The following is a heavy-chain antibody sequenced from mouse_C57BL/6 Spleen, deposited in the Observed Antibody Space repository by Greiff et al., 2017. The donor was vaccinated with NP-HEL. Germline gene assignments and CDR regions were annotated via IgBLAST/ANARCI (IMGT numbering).Heavy chain of an antibody. V-gene: IGHV1-5*01. Sequence: VQLQQSGTVLARPGASVKMSCKTSGYTFTSYWMHWVKQRPGQGLEWIGAIYPGNSDTSYNQKFKGKAKLTAVTSASTAYMELSSLTNEDSAVYYCTRGAYYSNYVDWYFDVWGTGTTVTVSS. CDR3: TRGAYYSNYVDWYFDV. D-gene: IGHD2-5*01. CDR1: GYTFTSYW. J-gene: IGHJ1*03. CDR2: IYPGNSDT.